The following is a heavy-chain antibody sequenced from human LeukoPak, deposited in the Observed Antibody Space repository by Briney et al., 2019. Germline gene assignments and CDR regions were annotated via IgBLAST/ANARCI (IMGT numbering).Heavy chain of an antibody. V-gene: IGHV3-21*01. CDR3: ASLGAYDFWSGYSSDY. D-gene: IGHD3-3*01. J-gene: IGHJ4*02. CDR1: GFTFSAYV. CDR2: ISSSSSYI. Sequence: GGSLRLSCAASGFTFSAYVMHWVRQAPGKGLEWVSSISSSSSYIYYADSVKGRFTISRDNAKNSLYLQMNSLRAEDTAVCYCASLGAYDFWSGYSSDYWGQGTLVTVSS.